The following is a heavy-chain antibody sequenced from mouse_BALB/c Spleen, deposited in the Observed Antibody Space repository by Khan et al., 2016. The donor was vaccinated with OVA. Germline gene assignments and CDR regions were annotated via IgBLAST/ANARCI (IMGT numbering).Heavy chain of an antibody. J-gene: IGHJ4*01. D-gene: IGHD1-1*01. CDR3: ARSNYYGRSLYAMAY. Sequence: QVQLQQSGHDLVKPGASVKLSCKASGYTFTSYWINWIKQRPGQGLEWVGQISPGSGSAYYNEVFKGKATLTIDTSSTTAYIQLSSLSSEDSAVYCCARSNYYGRSLYAMAYWGQGTSVTVSS. CDR2: ISPGSGSA. V-gene: IGHV1S132*01. CDR1: GYTFTSYW.